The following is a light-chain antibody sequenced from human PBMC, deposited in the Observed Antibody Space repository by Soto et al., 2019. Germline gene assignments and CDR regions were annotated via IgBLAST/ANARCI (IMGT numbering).Light chain of an antibody. CDR3: QQYYSYPWT. Sequence: ALRMTQSPSSLSASTGDRVTITCRASQGISSYLAWYQQKPGKAPKLLIYAASTLQSGVPSRFSGSGSGTDFTLTISCLQSEDFATYYCQQYYSYPWTFGQGTKAEIK. CDR1: QGISSY. V-gene: IGKV1-8*01. CDR2: AAS. J-gene: IGKJ1*01.